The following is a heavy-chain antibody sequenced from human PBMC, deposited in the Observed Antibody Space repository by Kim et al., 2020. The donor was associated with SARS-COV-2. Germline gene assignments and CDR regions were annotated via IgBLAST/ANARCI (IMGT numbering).Heavy chain of an antibody. CDR2: INAGNGNT. Sequence: ASVKVSCKASGYTFTSYAMHWVRQAPGQRLEWMGWINAGNGNTKYSQKFQGRVTITRDTSASTAYMELSSLRSEDTAVYYCARDSSSWANPFDYWGQGTLVTVSS. D-gene: IGHD6-13*01. CDR3: ARDSSSWANPFDY. V-gene: IGHV1-3*01. J-gene: IGHJ4*02. CDR1: GYTFTSYA.